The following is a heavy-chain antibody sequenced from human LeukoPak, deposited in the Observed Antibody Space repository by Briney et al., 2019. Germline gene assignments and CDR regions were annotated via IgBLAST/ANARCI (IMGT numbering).Heavy chain of an antibody. V-gene: IGHV1-2*02. CDR3: ARSPVVVVAASYY. CDR2: INPNSGGT. J-gene: IGHJ4*02. D-gene: IGHD2-15*01. Sequence: GGSLRLSCAASGFTFSSYWMHWVRQAPGQGLEWMGWINPNSGGTNYAQKFQGRVTMTRDTSISTAYMELSRLRSDDTAVYYCARSPVVVVAASYYWGQGTLVTVSS. CDR1: GFTFSSYW.